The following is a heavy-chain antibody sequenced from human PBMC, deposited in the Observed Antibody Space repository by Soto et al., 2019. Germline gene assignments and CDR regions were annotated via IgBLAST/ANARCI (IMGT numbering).Heavy chain of an antibody. J-gene: IGHJ5*02. D-gene: IGHD3-22*01. CDR3: ARHTYYYDSSGYAWFDP. V-gene: IGHV4-59*08. CDR2: IYYIGST. Sequence: PSETLSLTCTVSGGSISSYYWSWIRQPPGKGLEWIGYIYYIGSTNYNPSLKSRVTISVDTSKNQFSLKLSSVTAADTAVYFCARHTYYYDSSGYAWFDPWGQGTLVTVSS. CDR1: GGSISSYY.